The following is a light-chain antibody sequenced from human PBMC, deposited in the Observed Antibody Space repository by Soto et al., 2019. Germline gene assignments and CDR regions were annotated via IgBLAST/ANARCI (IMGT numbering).Light chain of an antibody. CDR3: MQAIDIPWT. CDR1: QSLLHSDGKTY. J-gene: IGKJ1*01. CDR2: EVS. Sequence: LMTKTPLSLSIIPGRTASISCKSSQSLLHSDGKTYFYWYVQKAGQAPQPLIYEVSNRFSGVPERFSGSGSRTDFTLKISRVEADDVGIYYCMQAIDIPWTFGQGTKVDI. V-gene: IGKV2-29*03.